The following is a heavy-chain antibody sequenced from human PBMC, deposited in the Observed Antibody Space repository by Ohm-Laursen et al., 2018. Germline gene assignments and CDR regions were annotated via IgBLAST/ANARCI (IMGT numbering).Heavy chain of an antibody. CDR2: INHSRST. V-gene: IGHV4-34*01. Sequence: TLSLTCTVYGGSFSGYYWNWIRQPPGKGLEWIGEINHSRSTKYNSSFKSRVTISVDTSKNQFSLKLSSVTAADTAVYYCARGYYYYYYGMDVWGQGTTVTVSS. CDR1: GGSFSGYY. CDR3: ARGYYYYYYGMDV. J-gene: IGHJ6*02.